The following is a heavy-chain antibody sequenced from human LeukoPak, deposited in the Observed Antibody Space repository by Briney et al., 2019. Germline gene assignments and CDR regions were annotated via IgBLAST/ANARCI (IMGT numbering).Heavy chain of an antibody. CDR2: IQQDGSEK. Sequence: GGSLRLSCVASGFTFSNRWMNWIRQTPGKGLEWVANIQQDGSEKYYVDSLKGRFTISRDNAKNSLFLQMNSLRVEDTAVYYCAREGWNFNNWFDPWGQGTLVTVSS. D-gene: IGHD1-1*01. CDR3: AREGWNFNNWFDP. J-gene: IGHJ5*02. V-gene: IGHV3-7*03. CDR1: GFTFSNRW.